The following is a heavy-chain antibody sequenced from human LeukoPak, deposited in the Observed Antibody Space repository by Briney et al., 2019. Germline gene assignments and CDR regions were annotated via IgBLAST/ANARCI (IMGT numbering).Heavy chain of an antibody. CDR1: GYTFTSYD. J-gene: IGHJ3*02. D-gene: IGHD1-26*01. V-gene: IGHV1-2*02. CDR3: ARERSGSFFRAFDI. CDR2: INPNSGGT. Sequence: GASVKVSCKASGYTFTSYDINWVRQATGQGLEWMGWINPNSGGTNYAQKFQGRVTMTRDTSISTAYMELSRLRSDDTAVYYCARERSGSFFRAFDIWGQGTMVTVSS.